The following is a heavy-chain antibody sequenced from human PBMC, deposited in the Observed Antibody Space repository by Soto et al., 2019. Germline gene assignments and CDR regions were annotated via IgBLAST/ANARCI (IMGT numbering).Heavy chain of an antibody. CDR1: GFTFSQYV. Sequence: EVLLLESGGDSVQPGGSLRLSCIGSGFTFSQYVMIWVRHVPGKGLEWVSSISDGGERTDYRDSVRGRLTISRDNARFTLHLQMNSLRVDDTATYFCARDRSTEFGLDVWGQGTTVTVSS. V-gene: IGHV3-23*01. CDR3: ARDRSTEFGLDV. D-gene: IGHD3-10*01. J-gene: IGHJ6*02. CDR2: ISDGGERT.